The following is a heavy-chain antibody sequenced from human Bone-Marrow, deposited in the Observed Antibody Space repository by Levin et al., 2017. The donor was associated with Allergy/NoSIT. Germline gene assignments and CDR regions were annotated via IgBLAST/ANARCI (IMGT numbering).Heavy chain of an antibody. J-gene: IGHJ4*02. D-gene: IGHD6-13*01. CDR3: ARGYGSSWFDY. Sequence: GESLKISCKASGYTFTVNYIHWVRQAPGQGLEWMGWIDPNSGGTNYAQKFQGRVTMTRDTSISTAYMELSSLRSDDTAVYYCARGYGSSWFDYWGQGTLITVSS. CDR2: IDPNSGGT. CDR1: GYTFTVNY. V-gene: IGHV1-2*02.